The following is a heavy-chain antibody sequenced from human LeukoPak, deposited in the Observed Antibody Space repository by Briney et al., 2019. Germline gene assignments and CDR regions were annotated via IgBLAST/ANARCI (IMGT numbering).Heavy chain of an antibody. Sequence: PGGSLRLSCAASGFTFSAFWMHWVRQAPGKGLVWVSRINSDDSRTTYADSVKGRFTISRDNAKNTLYLQMNSLRAEDTAVYYCARGSVHDPSGYYSDYWCQGTLVTVSS. CDR1: GFTFSAFW. J-gene: IGHJ4*02. V-gene: IGHV3-74*01. CDR3: ARGSVHDPSGYYSDY. CDR2: INSDDSRT. D-gene: IGHD3-22*01.